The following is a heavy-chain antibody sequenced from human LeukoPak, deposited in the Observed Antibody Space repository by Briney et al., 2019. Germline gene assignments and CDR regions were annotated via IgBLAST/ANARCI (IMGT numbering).Heavy chain of an antibody. CDR2: IDRGGGFDT. V-gene: IGHV3-23*01. CDR1: GFIFSSYV. D-gene: IGHD1-1*01. Sequence: PGGSLRLSCAASGFIFSSYVMKWVRQAPGKGLEWISTIDRGGGFDTHYADSVKGRFTISRDNSQNTLYPQLNSLRAEDTAVYYCAIDVQDDLDYWGQGTLVTVSS. CDR3: AIDVQDDLDY. J-gene: IGHJ4*02.